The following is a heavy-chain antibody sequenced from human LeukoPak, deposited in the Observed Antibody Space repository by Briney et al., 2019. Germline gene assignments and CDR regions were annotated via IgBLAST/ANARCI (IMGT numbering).Heavy chain of an antibody. CDR3: AREGLGELAGPNYFDY. Sequence: AASVKVSCKASGGTFSSYAISWVRQARGQGLEWMGGIIPIFGTANYAQKFQGRVTITADESTSTAYMELSSLRSEDTAVYYCAREGLGELAGPNYFDYWGQGTLVTVSS. CDR1: GGTFSSYA. V-gene: IGHV1-69*13. J-gene: IGHJ4*02. CDR2: IIPIFGTA. D-gene: IGHD3-16*01.